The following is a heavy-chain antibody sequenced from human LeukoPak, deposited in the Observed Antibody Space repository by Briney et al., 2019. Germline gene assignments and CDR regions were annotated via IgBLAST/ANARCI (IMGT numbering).Heavy chain of an antibody. Sequence: GGSLRLSCAASGFTFSSYGMHWVRQAPGKGLEWVANIKQDGSEKYYVDSVKGRFTIFRDNAKNSLYLQMNSLRAEDTAVYYCAKDDPGYSSGWYYFDYWGQGTLVTVSS. V-gene: IGHV3-7*01. CDR1: GFTFSSYG. CDR3: AKDDPGYSSGWYYFDY. J-gene: IGHJ4*02. CDR2: IKQDGSEK. D-gene: IGHD6-19*01.